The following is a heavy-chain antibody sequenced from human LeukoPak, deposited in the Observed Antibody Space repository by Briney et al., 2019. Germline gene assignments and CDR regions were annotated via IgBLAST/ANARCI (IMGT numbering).Heavy chain of an antibody. CDR1: GGSISSSSYY. D-gene: IGHD3-22*01. CDR3: AREIVYYDSSGYYSHFDY. V-gene: IGHV4-39*07. J-gene: IGHJ4*02. CDR2: IYYSGST. Sequence: SETLSLTCTVSGGSISSSSYYWGWIRQPPGKGLEWIGSIYYSGSTNYNPSLKSRVTISVDTSKNQFSLKLSSVTAADTAVYYCAREIVYYDSSGYYSHFDYWGQGTLVTVSS.